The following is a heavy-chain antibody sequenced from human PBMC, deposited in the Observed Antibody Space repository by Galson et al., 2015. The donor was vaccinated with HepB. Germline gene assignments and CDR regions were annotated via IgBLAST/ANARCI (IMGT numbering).Heavy chain of an antibody. CDR1: GFTFSNAW. CDR3: TTIYGGKRPGAFDY. V-gene: IGHV3-15*07. J-gene: IGHJ4*02. D-gene: IGHD4-23*01. Sequence: SLRLSCAASGFTFSNAWMNWVRQAPGKGLEWVGRIKSKTDGGTTDYAAPVKGRFTISRDDSKNTLYLQMNSLKTEDTAVYYCTTIYGGKRPGAFDYWGQGTLVTVSS. CDR2: IKSKTDGGTT.